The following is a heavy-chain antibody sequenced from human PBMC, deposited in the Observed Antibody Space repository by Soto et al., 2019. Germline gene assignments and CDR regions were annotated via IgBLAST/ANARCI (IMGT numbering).Heavy chain of an antibody. CDR3: AKGRGRAGWFDP. CDR2: ISWNSGSI. V-gene: IGHV3-9*01. J-gene: IGHJ5*02. D-gene: IGHD3-10*01. Sequence: EVQLVESGGGLVQPGRSLRLSCAASGFTFDDYAMHWVRQAPGKGLEWVSGISWNSGSIGYADSVKGRFTISRDNAKNSLYPQMNSLRAEDTALYYCAKGRGRAGWFDPWGQGTLVTVSS. CDR1: GFTFDDYA.